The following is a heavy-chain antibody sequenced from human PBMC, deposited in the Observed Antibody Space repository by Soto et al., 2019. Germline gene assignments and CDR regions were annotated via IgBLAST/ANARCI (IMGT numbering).Heavy chain of an antibody. V-gene: IGHV3-74*01. CDR1: GFTFSSYW. D-gene: IGHD1-26*01. J-gene: IGHJ6*02. Sequence: EVQLVESGGGLVQPGGSLRLSCAASGFTFSSYWMHWVRQAPGKGLVWVSRINSDGSSTSYADSVKGRFTISRDNAKNTLYVQMNSLRAEDTAVYYCAREGGKVGGMDVWGQGTTVTVSS. CDR3: AREGGKVGGMDV. CDR2: INSDGSST.